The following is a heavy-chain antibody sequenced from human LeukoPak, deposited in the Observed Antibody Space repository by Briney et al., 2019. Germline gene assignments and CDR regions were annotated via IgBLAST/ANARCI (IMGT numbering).Heavy chain of an antibody. CDR3: AKDLDCSSTSCYPDY. V-gene: IGHV3-23*01. CDR2: ISGSGGST. D-gene: IGHD2-2*01. J-gene: IGHJ4*02. Sequence: GGSLRLSCAAFGFTFSSYAMSWVRQAPGKGLEWVSAISGSGGSTYYADSVKGRFTISRDYSKNTLYLQMNSLRAEDTAVYYCAKDLDCSSTSCYPDYWGQGTLVTVSS. CDR1: GFTFSSYA.